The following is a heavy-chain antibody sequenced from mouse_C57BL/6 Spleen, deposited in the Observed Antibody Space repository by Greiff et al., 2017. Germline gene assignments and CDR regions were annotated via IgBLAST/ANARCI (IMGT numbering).Heavy chain of an antibody. J-gene: IGHJ2*01. Sequence: LVESGAELARPGASVKLSCKASGYTFTSYGISWVKQRTGQGLEWIGEIYPRSGNTYYNEKFKGKATLTADKSSSTAYMELRSLTSEDSAVYFCARSSITTVVAPYYFDYWGQGTTLTVSS. CDR1: GYTFTSYG. CDR2: IYPRSGNT. D-gene: IGHD1-1*01. V-gene: IGHV1-81*01. CDR3: ARSSITTVVAPYYFDY.